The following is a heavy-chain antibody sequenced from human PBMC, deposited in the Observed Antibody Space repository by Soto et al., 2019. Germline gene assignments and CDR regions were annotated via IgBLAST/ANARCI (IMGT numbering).Heavy chain of an antibody. CDR1: CGSISSGGYY. CDR3: ATEGFCSSTSCYGRHPGFAP. CDR2: IYYSGST. V-gene: IGHV4-31*03. D-gene: IGHD2-2*01. J-gene: IGHJ5*02. Sequence: SETLSLTCTVSCGSISSGGYYRSWIRQHPGKGLEWIGYIYYSGSTYYNPSLKSRVTISVDTSKNQFSLKLSSVTAADTAVYYCATEGFCSSTSCYGRHPGFAPWGQGTLVTVSS.